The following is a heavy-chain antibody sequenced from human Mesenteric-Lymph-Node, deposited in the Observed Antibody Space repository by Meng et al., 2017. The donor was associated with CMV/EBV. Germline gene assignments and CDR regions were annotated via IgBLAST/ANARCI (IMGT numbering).Heavy chain of an antibody. CDR2: ISYDGKTYDRSNE. J-gene: IGHJ6*02. CDR3: ARDPTGSIRYHYYYGFDV. CDR1: GFTFSSYA. D-gene: IGHD3-9*01. V-gene: IGHV3-30-3*01. Sequence: GESLKISCAASGFTFSSYAMHWVRQTPGKGLEWVAIISYDGKTYDRSNEYYAKSVKGRFTISRDNSKNTLYLQMNSLRAEDTAVYFCARDPTGSIRYHYYYGFDVWGQGTTVTVSS.